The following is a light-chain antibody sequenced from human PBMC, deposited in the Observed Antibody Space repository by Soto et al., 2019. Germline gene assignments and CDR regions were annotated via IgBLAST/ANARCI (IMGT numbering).Light chain of an antibody. V-gene: IGKV3-20*01. CDR1: QSVATKY. J-gene: IGKJ1*01. Sequence: DIVLTQSPGTLSLSPGERATLSCRASQSVATKYLAWYQQKPGQAPRLLIYGASNRATGIPDRFSGRGSGTDFTLTINKLEPEDFAVYYCQQYGSTPSSTFGQGTKVEIK. CDR3: QQYGSTPSST. CDR2: GAS.